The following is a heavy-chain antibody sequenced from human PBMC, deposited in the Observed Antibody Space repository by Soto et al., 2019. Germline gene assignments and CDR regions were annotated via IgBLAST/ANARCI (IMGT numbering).Heavy chain of an antibody. CDR3: VKKSCSHTRCYTGWFFDL. D-gene: IGHD2-15*01. V-gene: IGHV3-9*01. CDR2: ISWNSGDE. J-gene: IGHJ2*01. CDR1: GFIFEDYD. Sequence: EVQLVQSGGGLAHPGGSLRLSCEASGFIFEDYDMHWVRQPPGKGLQWVSGISWNSGDEDYGDSVKGRFTISRDNAKNSLDLQMSSLRVEDTATYYCVKKSCSHTRCYTGWFFDLWGRGTLVTVSS.